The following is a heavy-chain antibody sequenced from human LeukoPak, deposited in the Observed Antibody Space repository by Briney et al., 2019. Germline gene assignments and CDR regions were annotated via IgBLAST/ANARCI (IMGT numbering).Heavy chain of an antibody. CDR1: GYTFTSYA. D-gene: IGHD6-19*01. CDR2: INTNTGNP. J-gene: IGHJ4*02. V-gene: IGHV7-4-1*02. Sequence: ASVKVSCKASGYTFTSYAMNWVRQAPGQGLEWMGWINTNTGNPTYAQGFTGRFVFSLDTSVSTAYLQISSLKAEDTAVYYCARGRIRYDDYSSGWFVFFEFWGQGSLVTVSS. CDR3: ARGRIRYDDYSSGWFVFFEF.